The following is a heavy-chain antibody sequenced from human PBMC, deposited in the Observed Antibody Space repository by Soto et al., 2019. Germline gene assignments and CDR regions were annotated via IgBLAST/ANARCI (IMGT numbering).Heavy chain of an antibody. V-gene: IGHV3-30-3*01. CDR3: ARDSSWSRFNIYYYGMDV. CDR2: ISYDGSNK. J-gene: IGHJ6*02. Sequence: GGSLRLSCAASGFTFSSYAMHWVRQAPGKGLEWVAVISYDGSNKYYADSVKGRFTISRDNSKNTLYLQVNSLRAEDTAVYYCARDSSWSRFNIYYYGMDVWGQGTTVTVSS. CDR1: GFTFSSYA. D-gene: IGHD6-19*01.